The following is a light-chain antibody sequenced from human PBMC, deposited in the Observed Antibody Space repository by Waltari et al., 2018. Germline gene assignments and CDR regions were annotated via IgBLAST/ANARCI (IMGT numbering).Light chain of an antibody. CDR2: GAS. CDR1: QIVTTN. V-gene: IGKV3-15*01. Sequence: EIVMTQSPDTLSVSPGERATLSCRASQIVTTNLAWYQQKPGQAPRLLIYGASTRATGIPARFSGSGSGTDFTLTINSLQSEDFAVYFCQQYNDWPPRDTFGQGTKLQIK. CDR3: QQYNDWPPRDT. J-gene: IGKJ2*01.